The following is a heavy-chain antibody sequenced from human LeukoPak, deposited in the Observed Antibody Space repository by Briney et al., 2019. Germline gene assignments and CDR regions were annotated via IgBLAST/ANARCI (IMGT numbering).Heavy chain of an antibody. CDR1: GYTFTGYY. CDR2: INPNSGGT. V-gene: IGHV1-2*02. D-gene: IGHD3-16*02. Sequence: GASVKVSCKASGYTFTGYYMHWVRQAPGQGLEWMGWINPNSGGTNYAQKFQGRVTMTRDTSISTAYMELSRLRSDDTAVYYCARKPYDYVWGSYPGGGYFDYWGQGTLVNVSS. J-gene: IGHJ4*02. CDR3: ARKPYDYVWGSYPGGGYFDY.